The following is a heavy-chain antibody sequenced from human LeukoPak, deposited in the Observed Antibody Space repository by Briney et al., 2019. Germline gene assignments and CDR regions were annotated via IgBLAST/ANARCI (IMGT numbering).Heavy chain of an antibody. V-gene: IGHV1-2*02. Sequence: ASVKVSWKASGYTFTNYYIHWVRQAPGHGLEWMGWINPNRGDTNYAQKFQGRVTMTRDTSISTAFMELTRLTSDDTAVYYCTRDLLGFATTPLSDWGQGTLATVSS. CDR1: GYTFTNYY. CDR2: INPNRGDT. D-gene: IGHD4-17*01. J-gene: IGHJ4*02. CDR3: TRDLLGFATTPLSD.